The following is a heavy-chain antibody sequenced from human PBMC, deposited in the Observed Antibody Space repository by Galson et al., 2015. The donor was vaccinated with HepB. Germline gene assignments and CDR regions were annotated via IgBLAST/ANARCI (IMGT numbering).Heavy chain of an antibody. V-gene: IGHV3-30*18. J-gene: IGHJ4*02. CDR1: GFTFSSYG. CDR2: ISYDGSNK. D-gene: IGHD1-26*01. Sequence: LRLSCAASGFTFSSYGMHWVRQAPGKGLEWVAVISYDGSNKYYADSVKGRFTISRDNSKNTLYLQMNSLRAEDTAVYYCAKVGYSGSYPGVDYWGQGTLVTVSS. CDR3: AKVGYSGSYPGVDY.